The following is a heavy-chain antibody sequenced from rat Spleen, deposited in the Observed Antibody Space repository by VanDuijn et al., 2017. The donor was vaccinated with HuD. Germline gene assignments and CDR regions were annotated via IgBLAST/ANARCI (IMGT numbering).Heavy chain of an antibody. CDR3: ARQGCYYSGDYGMGG. Sequence: EVQLVESGGGLVQPGRSMKLSCAASGFTFSNYYMAWVRQAPTKGLEWVASITASGDNTYYRDSVKGRFTISRNNTKTTLYLQMDSLRSEDTATDDGARQGCYYSGDYGMGGWGKGASVTVSS. D-gene: IGHD1-1*01. J-gene: IGHJ4*01. CDR2: ITASGDNT. CDR1: GFTFSNYY. V-gene: IGHV5-25*01.